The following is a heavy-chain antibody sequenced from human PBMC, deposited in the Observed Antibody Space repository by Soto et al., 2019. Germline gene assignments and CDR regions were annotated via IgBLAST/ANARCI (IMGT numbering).Heavy chain of an antibody. Sequence: SETLSLTCAVYGGSFSGYYWSWIRQPPGKGLEWIGEINHSGSTNYNPSLKSRVTISVDTSKNQFSLKLSSVTAADTAVYYCARGMAVAGTDYWGQGTLVTVSS. V-gene: IGHV4-34*01. CDR3: ARGMAVAGTDY. CDR2: INHSGST. D-gene: IGHD6-19*01. CDR1: GGSFSGYY. J-gene: IGHJ4*02.